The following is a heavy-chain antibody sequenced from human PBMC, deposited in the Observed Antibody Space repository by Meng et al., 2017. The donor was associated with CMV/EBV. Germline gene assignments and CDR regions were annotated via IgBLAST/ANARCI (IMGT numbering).Heavy chain of an antibody. CDR2: ITSSSSTI. CDR3: ARDGRQQLDFDY. CDR1: GFTFSTYS. V-gene: IGHV3-48*04. J-gene: IGHJ4*02. D-gene: IGHD6-13*01. Sequence: GESLKISCVASGFTFSTYSMNWVRQAPGEGLEWLSYITSSSSTIYYADSVKGRFTISRDNAKNSLYLQMNSLRAEDTAVYYCARDGRQQLDFDYWGQGTLVTVSS.